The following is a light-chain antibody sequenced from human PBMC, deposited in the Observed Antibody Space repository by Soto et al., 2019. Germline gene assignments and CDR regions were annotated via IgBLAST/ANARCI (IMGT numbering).Light chain of an antibody. J-gene: IGKJ1*01. CDR1: QGIRND. Sequence: AIQMTQSPSSLSASVGDRVTITCRASQGIRNDLGWFQQKPGKAPKLLIYAAASLQSGVPSRFSGSGSGTDFTLTISSLQPEDFAPYYCLRDYNYQWTFGQGTKVEIK. V-gene: IGKV1-6*01. CDR2: AAA. CDR3: LRDYNYQWT.